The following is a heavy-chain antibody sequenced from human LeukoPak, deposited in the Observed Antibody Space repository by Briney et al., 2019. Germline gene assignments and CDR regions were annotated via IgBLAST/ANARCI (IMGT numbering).Heavy chain of an antibody. J-gene: IGHJ4*02. CDR2: IHNSGRT. CDR3: ARHGTISSESYFDY. D-gene: IGHD1-14*01. Sequence: SETLSLTCSVSGGSVSRYYWSWIRQSPGKGLEWIGYIHNSGRTNYNPSLKSRVTGFVDTSKNQVSLRLSSVTAADTAVYYCARHGTISSESYFDYWGQGALVTVSS. CDR1: GGSVSRYY. V-gene: IGHV4-59*08.